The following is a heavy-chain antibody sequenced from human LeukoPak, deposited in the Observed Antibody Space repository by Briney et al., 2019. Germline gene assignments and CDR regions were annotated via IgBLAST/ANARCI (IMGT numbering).Heavy chain of an antibody. Sequence: ASVKVSCKASGYAFAAYYIHWVRQAPGRGLECVGLINPSDGSTRYAQKFQGRVTMTRDASTSTIYIDLNNLGSDDTAIYYCATDRPHNCFDPWGQGSLVTVSS. CDR3: ATDRPHNCFDP. CDR1: GYAFAAYY. CDR2: INPSDGST. J-gene: IGHJ5*02. V-gene: IGHV1-46*01.